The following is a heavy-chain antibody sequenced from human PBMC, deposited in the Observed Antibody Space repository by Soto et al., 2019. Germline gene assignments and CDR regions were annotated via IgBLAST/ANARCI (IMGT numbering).Heavy chain of an antibody. V-gene: IGHV3-23*01. CDR2: ISGSGGST. Sequence: GGSLRLSCAASGFTFSSYAMSWVRQAPGKGLEWVSAISGSGGSTYYADSVKGRFTISRDNSKNTLYLQMNSLRAEDTAVYYCAKDLGTHLVVVAATRWVPGMDVWGQGTTVTVSS. CDR3: AKDLGTHLVVVAATRWVPGMDV. J-gene: IGHJ6*02. D-gene: IGHD2-15*01. CDR1: GFTFSSYA.